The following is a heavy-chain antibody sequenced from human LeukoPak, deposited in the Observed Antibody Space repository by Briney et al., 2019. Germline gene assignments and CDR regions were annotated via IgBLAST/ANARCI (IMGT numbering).Heavy chain of an antibody. CDR3: ARQGSVLMVYAKYDY. D-gene: IGHD2-8*01. CDR2: IYYSGST. CDR1: GGSISSYY. Sequence: SETLSLTCTVSGGSISSYYWSWIRQPPGKGLEWIAYIYYSGSTYYSPSLKSRVTISVDTSKNQFSLKLSSVTAADTAVYYCARQGSVLMVYAKYDYWGQGTLVTVSS. J-gene: IGHJ4*02. V-gene: IGHV4-59*04.